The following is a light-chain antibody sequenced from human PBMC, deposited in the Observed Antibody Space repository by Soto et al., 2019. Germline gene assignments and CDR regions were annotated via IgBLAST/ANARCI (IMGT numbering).Light chain of an antibody. CDR1: SSDVGGYVY. CDR3: SSYRYSNTYI. J-gene: IGLJ1*01. CDR2: EVS. Sequence: QSVLTQPASVSGSPGQSITISCTGTSSDVGGYVYVSWYQQHPGKAPTLLIYEVSKRPSGVSNRFSGSRSGNTASLTISGLQAEDEADYHCSSYRYSNTYIFGTGTKVTLL. V-gene: IGLV2-14*01.